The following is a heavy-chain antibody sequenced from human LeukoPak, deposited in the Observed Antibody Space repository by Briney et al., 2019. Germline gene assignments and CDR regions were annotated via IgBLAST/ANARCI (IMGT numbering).Heavy chain of an antibody. V-gene: IGHV3-23*01. J-gene: IGHJ4*02. CDR1: GFTFSTYG. D-gene: IGHD1-26*01. Sequence: PGGSLRLSCLASGFTFSTYGMTWVRQAPGKGLEWVSSLSESGDRTYYADSVKGRFIISRDNSKKTVYLQMNSVRPEDTAVYYCASAIRPMGTITNFDQWGQGTLITVSA. CDR3: ASAIRPMGTITNFDQ. CDR2: LSESGDRT.